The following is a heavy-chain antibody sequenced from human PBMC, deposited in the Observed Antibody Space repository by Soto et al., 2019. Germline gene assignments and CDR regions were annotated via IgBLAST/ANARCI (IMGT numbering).Heavy chain of an antibody. Sequence: QITLKESGPTLVKPTQTLTLTCPFSGFSLGTSGVGVGWIRQPPGKALEWVALIYWDDDKHFSPSLESRLTIIKDTSKNLVVLTMTDMDPVDTATYYCAHKGSGLYPLDYWGQGILVTVSS. V-gene: IGHV2-5*02. D-gene: IGHD3-10*01. J-gene: IGHJ4*02. CDR1: GFSLGTSGVG. CDR3: AHKGSGLYPLDY. CDR2: IYWDDDK.